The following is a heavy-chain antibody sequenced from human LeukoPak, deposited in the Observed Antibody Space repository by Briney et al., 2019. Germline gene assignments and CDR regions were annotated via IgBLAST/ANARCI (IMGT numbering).Heavy chain of an antibody. V-gene: IGHV3-21*01. CDR1: GFTFSSYS. CDR2: ISSSSSYI. J-gene: IGHJ4*02. D-gene: IGHD4-17*01. Sequence: GGSLRLSCAASGFTFSSYSMNWVRQAPGKGLEWVSSISSSSSYIYYADSVKGRFTISRDNAKNSLYLQMNSPRAEDTAVYYCARVEHGDYVGYFDYWGQGTLVTVSS. CDR3: ARVEHGDYVGYFDY.